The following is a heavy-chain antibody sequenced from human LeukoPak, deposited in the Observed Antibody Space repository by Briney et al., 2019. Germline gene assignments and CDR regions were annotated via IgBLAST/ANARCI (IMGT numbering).Heavy chain of an antibody. CDR2: IKQDGSEK. V-gene: IGHV3-7*01. CDR3: ARERAHVLLWFGELGDDSPRFDY. Sequence: GGSLTLSCAVSGFTFSSYWMSWVRQAPGKGLEWVANIKQDGSEKYYVDSVKGGFTISRDNAKNSLYLQMNSLRAEDTAVYYCARERAHVLLWFGELGDDSPRFDYWGQGTLVTVSS. J-gene: IGHJ4*02. D-gene: IGHD3-10*01. CDR1: GFTFSSYW.